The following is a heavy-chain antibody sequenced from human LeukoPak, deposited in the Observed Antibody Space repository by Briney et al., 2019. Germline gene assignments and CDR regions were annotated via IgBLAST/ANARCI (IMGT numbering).Heavy chain of an antibody. CDR3: ARGRIAVAGTPLIG. Sequence: SETLSLTCAVYGGSFSGYYWSWIRRPPGKGLEWIGEINHSGSTNYNPSLKSRVTISVDTSKNQFSLKLSSVTAADTAVYYCARGRIAVAGTPLIGWGQGTLVTVSS. D-gene: IGHD6-19*01. V-gene: IGHV4-34*01. CDR2: INHSGST. J-gene: IGHJ4*02. CDR1: GGSFSGYY.